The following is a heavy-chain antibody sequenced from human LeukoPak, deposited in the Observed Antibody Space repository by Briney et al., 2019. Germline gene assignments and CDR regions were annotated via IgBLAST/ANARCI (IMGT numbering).Heavy chain of an antibody. D-gene: IGHD2-2*01. CDR3: TTSPPGVVPAAMPFDY. J-gene: IGHJ4*02. Sequence: GSLRLSCAASGFTFSNAWMSWVRQAPGKGLEWVGRIKSKTDGGTTDYAAPVKGRFTISRDDSKNTLYLQMNSLKTEDTAVYYCTTSPPGVVPAAMPFDYWGQGTLVTVSS. CDR1: GFTFSNAW. V-gene: IGHV3-15*01. CDR2: IKSKTDGGTT.